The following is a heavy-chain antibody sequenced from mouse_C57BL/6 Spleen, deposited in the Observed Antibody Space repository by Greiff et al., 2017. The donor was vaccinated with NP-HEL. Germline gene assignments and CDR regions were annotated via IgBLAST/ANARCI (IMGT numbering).Heavy chain of an antibody. D-gene: IGHD2-3*01. J-gene: IGHJ4*01. CDR2: IDPETGGT. Sequence: QVQLQQSGAELVRPGASVTLSCKASGYTFTDYEMHWVKQTPVHGLEWIGAIDPETGGTAYNQKFKGKAILTADKSSSTAYMELRSLTSEDSAVYYCTRYDGYYEGDAMDYWGQGTSVTVSS. CDR3: TRYDGYYEGDAMDY. V-gene: IGHV1-15*01. CDR1: GYTFTDYE.